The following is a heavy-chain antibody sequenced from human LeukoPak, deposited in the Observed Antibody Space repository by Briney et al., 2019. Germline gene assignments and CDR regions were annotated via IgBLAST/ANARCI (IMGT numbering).Heavy chain of an antibody. CDR2: ISAYNGNA. J-gene: IGHJ4*02. CDR1: GYTFTSYG. D-gene: IGHD4-17*01. V-gene: IGHV1-18*01. CDR3: ARDRTTVTREGYY. Sequence: ASVKVSCKASGYTFTSYGISWVRQAPGQGLERMGWISAYNGNANYAQKLQGRVTMTTDTSTSTAYMELRSLRSDDTSVYYCARDRTTVTREGYYWGQGTLVTVSS.